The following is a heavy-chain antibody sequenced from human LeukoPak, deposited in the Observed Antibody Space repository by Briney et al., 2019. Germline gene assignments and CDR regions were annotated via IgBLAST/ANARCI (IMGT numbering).Heavy chain of an antibody. V-gene: IGHV3-15*01. J-gene: IGHJ4*02. D-gene: IGHD2-15*01. CDR1: GFTFSNAW. CDR2: IKSKTDGGTT. Sequence: GGSLRLSCAASGFTFSNAWMSWVRQAPGKGLEWVGRIKSKTDGGTTDYAAPVKGRFTISRDDSKNTLYLQMNSLKTEDTAVYYCSAPVVAATRVDYWGQGTQVTVSS. CDR3: SAPVVAATRVDY.